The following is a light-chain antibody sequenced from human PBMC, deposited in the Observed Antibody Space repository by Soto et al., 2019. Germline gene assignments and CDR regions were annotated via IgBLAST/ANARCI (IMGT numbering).Light chain of an antibody. V-gene: IGLV1-44*01. J-gene: IGLJ1*01. Sequence: QSVLTQPPSASGTPGQRVTISCSTSSSNIGGNTVNWYQQVPGTAPKLLIHSYDQRPSGVPDRFSGSKSGTSASLAISGLQSEDEADYYCAAWDASLNGYVFGTGTKLTVL. CDR3: AAWDASLNGYV. CDR2: SYD. CDR1: SSNIGGNT.